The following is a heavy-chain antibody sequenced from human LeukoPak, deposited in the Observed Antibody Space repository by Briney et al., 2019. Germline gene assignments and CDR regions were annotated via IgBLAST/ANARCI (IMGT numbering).Heavy chain of an antibody. V-gene: IGHV3-7*03. CDR2: INHNGNVN. Sequence: GGSLRLSCAASGFTFSSYWMNWARQAPGKGLEWVASINHNGNVNYYVDSVKGRFTISRDNAKNSLYLQMSNLRAEDTAVYFCARGGGLDVWGQGATVTISS. J-gene: IGHJ6*02. D-gene: IGHD3-16*01. CDR1: GFTFSSYW. CDR3: ARGGGLDV.